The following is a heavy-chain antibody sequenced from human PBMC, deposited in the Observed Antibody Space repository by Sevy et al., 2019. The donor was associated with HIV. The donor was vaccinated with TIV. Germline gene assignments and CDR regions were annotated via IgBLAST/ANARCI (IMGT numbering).Heavy chain of an antibody. CDR3: ARDINQLLYGGSNYYYGTDV. Sequence: GGSLRLSCAASGFTFSTYGMHWVRQAPGKGLEWVAVISYEGSNKYYGDSVKGRFTISRDNSKNTLYLQMNSLRAEDTAVYYCARDINQLLYGGSNYYYGTDVWGQGTTVTVSS. CDR2: ISYEGSNK. D-gene: IGHD2-2*02. J-gene: IGHJ6*02. V-gene: IGHV3-33*05. CDR1: GFTFSTYG.